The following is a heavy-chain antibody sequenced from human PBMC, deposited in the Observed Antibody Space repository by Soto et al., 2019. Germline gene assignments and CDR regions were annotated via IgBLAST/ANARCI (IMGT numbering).Heavy chain of an antibody. CDR3: ARGRRYYYDSSGYGKFDY. CDR2: INHSGST. J-gene: IGHJ4*02. Sequence: SETLSLTCAVYGGSFSGYYWSWIRQPPGKGLEWIGEINHSGSTNYNPSLKSRVTISVDTSKNQFSLKLSSVTAADTAVYYCARGRRYYYDSSGYGKFDYWGQGTLVTVSS. CDR1: GGSFSGYY. D-gene: IGHD3-22*01. V-gene: IGHV4-34*01.